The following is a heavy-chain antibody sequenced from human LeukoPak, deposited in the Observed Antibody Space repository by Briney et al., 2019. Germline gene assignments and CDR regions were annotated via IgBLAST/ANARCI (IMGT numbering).Heavy chain of an antibody. CDR1: GFTLSIYW. CDR3: AKIRPPAYDI. Sequence: PGGSLRLSCAASGFTLSIYWMTWVRQAPGKGLEWVAVISYDGSNKYYADSVKGRFTISRDNSKNTLYLQMNSLRAEDTAVYYCAKIRPPAYDIWGQGTMVTVSS. CDR2: ISYDGSNK. V-gene: IGHV3-30*18. J-gene: IGHJ3*02. D-gene: IGHD3-3*02.